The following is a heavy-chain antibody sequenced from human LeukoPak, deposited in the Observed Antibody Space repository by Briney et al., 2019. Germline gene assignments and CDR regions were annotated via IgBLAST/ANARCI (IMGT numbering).Heavy chain of an antibody. CDR1: GYTFTGYY. CDR2: INPNSGGT. Sequence: ASVKVFCKASGYTFTGYYMHWVRQAPGQGLEWMGWINPNSGGTNYAQKFQGRVTMTRATSISTAYMELSRLRSDDTAVYYCARREYYFDYWGQGTLVTVSS. V-gene: IGHV1-2*02. J-gene: IGHJ4*02. CDR3: ARREYYFDY.